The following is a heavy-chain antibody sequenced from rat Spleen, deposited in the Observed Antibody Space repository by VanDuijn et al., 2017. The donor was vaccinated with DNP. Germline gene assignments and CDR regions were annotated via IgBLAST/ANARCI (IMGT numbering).Heavy chain of an antibody. CDR2: ISYDGSST. CDR1: GFTFSDHN. J-gene: IGHJ2*01. V-gene: IGHV5-7*01. Sequence: EVQLVESGGGLVQPGRSLILSCTASGFTFSDHNMAWVRQAPKKGLEWVATISYDGSSTYYRDSVKGRFIISRNNAKSTLNLQMDSLRSDDTATYYCAGRPPPTRGPFDYWGRGVTVTVSS. D-gene: IGHD1-4*01. CDR3: AGRPPPTRGPFDY.